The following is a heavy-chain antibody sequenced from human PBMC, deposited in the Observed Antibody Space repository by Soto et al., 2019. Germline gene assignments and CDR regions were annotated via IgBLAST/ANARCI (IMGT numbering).Heavy chain of an antibody. V-gene: IGHV3-74*01. CDR3: ARDGWAVAEN. D-gene: IGHD6-19*01. J-gene: IGHJ4*02. CDR2: INSDGSTT. Sequence: VQLVESGGGLVQPGGSLRLSCAASGYTFSDFLMHWVRQVPGKGLVWVSRINSDGSTTDYADSVKGRFTISRDNAKNMLYLQMNNLRAEDTAVYYCARDGWAVAENWGRGTLVTVSS. CDR1: GYTFSDFL.